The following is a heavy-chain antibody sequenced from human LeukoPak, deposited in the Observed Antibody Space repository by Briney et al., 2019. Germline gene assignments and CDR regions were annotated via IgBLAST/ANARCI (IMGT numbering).Heavy chain of an antibody. CDR2: INPNSGGT. CDR1: GYTFTGYY. J-gene: IGHJ4*02. CDR3: ARSMYYYDSSGMH. D-gene: IGHD3-22*01. V-gene: IGHV1-2*02. Sequence: ASVKVSCKASGYTFTGYYMHWVRQAPGQGLEWMGWINPNSGGTNYAQKFQGRVTITADKSTSTAYMELSSLRSEDTAVYYCARSMYYYDSSGMHWGQGTLVTVSS.